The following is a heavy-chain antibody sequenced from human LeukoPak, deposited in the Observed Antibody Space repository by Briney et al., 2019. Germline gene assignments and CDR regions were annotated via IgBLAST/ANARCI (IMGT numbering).Heavy chain of an antibody. CDR1: GFTFSSYG. CDR3: ARMWGATTGPFDY. V-gene: IGHV3-33*01. J-gene: IGHJ4*02. CDR2: IWYDGSNK. D-gene: IGHD1-26*01. Sequence: GGSLRLSCAASGFTFSSYGMHWVRQAPGKGLEWVAVIWYDGSNKYHADSVKGRFTISRDNSKNTLYLQMNSLRAEDTAVYYCARMWGATTGPFDYWGQGTLVTVSS.